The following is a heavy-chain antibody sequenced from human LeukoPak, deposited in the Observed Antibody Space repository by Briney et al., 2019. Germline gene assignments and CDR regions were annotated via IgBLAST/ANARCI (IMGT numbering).Heavy chain of an antibody. CDR3: AKDRTVGASYWYFDL. J-gene: IGHJ2*01. CDR1: GFILSNYV. Sequence: GGSLRLSCAASGFILSNYVMHWVRQTPGKGLEWVSSISGGGDSTYYADSVKGRFTISRDNSKNTLYLQMNSLRAEDTAIYYCAKDRTVGASYWYFDLWGRGTLVTVSS. D-gene: IGHD1-26*01. V-gene: IGHV3-23*01. CDR2: ISGGGDST.